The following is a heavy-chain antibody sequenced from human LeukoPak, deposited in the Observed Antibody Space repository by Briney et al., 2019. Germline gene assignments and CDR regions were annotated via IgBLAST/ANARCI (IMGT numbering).Heavy chain of an antibody. CDR3: ARSPDGPDY. J-gene: IGHJ4*02. CDR1: GITFSRFW. Sequence: GGSLRLSCAASGITFSRFWMSWVRQAPGKGLQWVANINQDGSEKFYVDSVKGRFTISRDNAKNSLYLQMNSLRAEDTAVYYCARSPDGPDYWGQGTLVTVSS. V-gene: IGHV3-7*01. CDR2: INQDGSEK.